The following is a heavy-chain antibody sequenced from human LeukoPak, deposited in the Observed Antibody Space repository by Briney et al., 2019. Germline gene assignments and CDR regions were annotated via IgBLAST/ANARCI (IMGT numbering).Heavy chain of an antibody. J-gene: IGHJ5*02. D-gene: IGHD3-10*01. CDR1: GYSISSGYY. CDR3: ASRVYYYGSGSYYSWFDP. CDR2: INNRGGT. Sequence: SETLSLTCAVSGYSISSGYYWGWIRQPPGKGREGMGRINNRGGTNYNPSLKSRVTISVDTSKNQFSLKLSSVTAADTAVYYCASRVYYYGSGSYYSWFDPWGQGTLVTVSS. V-gene: IGHV4-38-2*01.